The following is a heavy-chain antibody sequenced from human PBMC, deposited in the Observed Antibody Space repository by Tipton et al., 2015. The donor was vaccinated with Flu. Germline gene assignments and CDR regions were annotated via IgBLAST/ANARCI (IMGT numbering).Heavy chain of an antibody. Sequence: TLSLTCTVSGASISTYYWSWIRQPPGKGLEWIGYIYHSGSAEYNPSLKSRVTISVDTSKNQFSLKLNSLTAADTAVYHCVSRADWFDPWGQGTLVTVSS. CDR3: VSRADWFDP. D-gene: IGHD3-10*01. CDR2: IYHSGSA. V-gene: IGHV4-59*08. CDR1: GASISTYY. J-gene: IGHJ5*02.